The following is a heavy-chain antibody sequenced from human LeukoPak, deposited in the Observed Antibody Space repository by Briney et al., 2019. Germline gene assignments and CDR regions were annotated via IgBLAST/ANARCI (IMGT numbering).Heavy chain of an antibody. CDR2: ISSSSSYI. Sequence: PGGSLRLSCAASGFTFSSYSMNWVRQAPGKGLEWVSSISSSSSYIYYADSVKGRFTISRDNAKNSLYLQMNSLRAEDTAVYYCARDEYSGYDSGNWFDPWGQGTLVTVSS. J-gene: IGHJ5*02. V-gene: IGHV3-21*01. CDR3: ARDEYSGYDSGNWFDP. D-gene: IGHD5-12*01. CDR1: GFTFSSYS.